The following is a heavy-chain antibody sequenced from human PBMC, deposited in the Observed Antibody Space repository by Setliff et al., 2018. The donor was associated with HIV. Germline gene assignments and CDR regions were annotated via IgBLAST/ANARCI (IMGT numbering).Heavy chain of an antibody. Sequence: SETLSLTCTVSGGSISSSTYYWGWIRQPPGKGLEWIGTVYYSGSTYYNPSLKSRITTSVDTSKNQFSLKLSSVTAADTAIYFCARSPSWALPYFDLWGQGRLVTVSS. D-gene: IGHD3-16*01. J-gene: IGHJ4*02. CDR1: GGSISSSTYY. CDR3: ARSPSWALPYFDL. V-gene: IGHV4-39*07. CDR2: VYYSGST.